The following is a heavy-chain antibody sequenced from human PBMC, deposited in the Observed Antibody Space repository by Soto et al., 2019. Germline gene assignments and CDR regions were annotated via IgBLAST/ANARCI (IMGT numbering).Heavy chain of an antibody. CDR2: ISYDGSNK. CDR3: AKAIAVAGTDYFDY. CDR1: GFTFSSYG. J-gene: IGHJ4*02. D-gene: IGHD6-19*01. Sequence: QVQLVESGGGVVQPGRSLRLSCAASGFTFSSYGMHWVRQAPGKGLEWVAVISYDGSNKYYADSVKGRFTISRDNSKNTPYLQMNSLRAEDTAVYYCAKAIAVAGTDYFDYWGQGTLVTVSS. V-gene: IGHV3-30*18.